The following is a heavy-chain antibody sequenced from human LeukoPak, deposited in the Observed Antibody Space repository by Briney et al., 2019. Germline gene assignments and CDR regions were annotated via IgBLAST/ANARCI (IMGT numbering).Heavy chain of an antibody. CDR3: ARDLPYSSSWESIDY. Sequence: ASVKVSCKASGYTFTSYGISWVRQAPGQGLEWMGWISAYNGNTNYAQKFQGRVTITADKSTSTAYMELSSLRSDDTAVYYCARDLPYSSSWESIDYWGQGTLVTVSS. V-gene: IGHV1-18*01. CDR1: GYTFTSYG. D-gene: IGHD6-13*01. J-gene: IGHJ4*02. CDR2: ISAYNGNT.